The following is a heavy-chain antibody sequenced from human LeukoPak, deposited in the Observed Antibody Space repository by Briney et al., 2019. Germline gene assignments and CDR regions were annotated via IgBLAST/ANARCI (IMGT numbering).Heavy chain of an antibody. Sequence: GGSLRLSCVASGFTVSSNYMSWVRQAPGKGLEWVSVIYSGGSTYYADSVKGRFTISRDNSKNTLYLQMNSLRAEDTAVYYCAKVPRYCSSTSCPPWGQGTLVTVSS. J-gene: IGHJ5*02. D-gene: IGHD2-2*01. CDR3: AKVPRYCSSTSCPP. V-gene: IGHV3-66*01. CDR1: GFTVSSNY. CDR2: IYSGGST.